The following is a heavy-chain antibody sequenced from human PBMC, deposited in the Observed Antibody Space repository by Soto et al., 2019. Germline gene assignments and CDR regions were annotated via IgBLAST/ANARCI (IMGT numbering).Heavy chain of an antibody. Sequence: QVQLVQSGAEVKKPGSSVKVSCKASGGTFSSYAISWVRQAPGQGLEWMGGIIPIFGTANYAQKFQGRVTITADESTSTAYMELSSLRSEDTAVYYCARCGYSTGGIAAAGTWYYYYGMDVWGQETTVTVSS. CDR2: IIPIFGTA. CDR1: GGTFSSYA. J-gene: IGHJ6*02. D-gene: IGHD6-13*01. V-gene: IGHV1-69*12. CDR3: ARCGYSTGGIAAAGTWYYYYGMDV.